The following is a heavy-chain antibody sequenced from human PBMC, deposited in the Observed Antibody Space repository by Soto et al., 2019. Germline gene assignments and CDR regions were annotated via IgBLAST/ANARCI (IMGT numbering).Heavy chain of an antibody. J-gene: IGHJ5*02. D-gene: IGHD3-10*01. CDR3: ARDPGLLEAP. V-gene: IGHV1-3*05. CDR1: GYTFTTSV. Sequence: QVQLVQSGAEEKKPGASVKVSCTASGYTFTTSVMHWVRQAPGQRLEWMGWINAGNGDTKYSQKFQGRVTITRDTSASTAYMQLSSLTYEDTAVYYCARDPGLLEAPWGQGTLVTVSS. CDR2: INAGNGDT.